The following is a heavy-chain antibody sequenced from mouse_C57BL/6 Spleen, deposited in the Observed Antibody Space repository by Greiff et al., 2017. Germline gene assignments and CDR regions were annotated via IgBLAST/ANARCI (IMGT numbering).Heavy chain of an antibody. D-gene: IGHD2-5*01. V-gene: IGHV1-55*01. CDR1: GYTFTSYW. CDR2: IYPGSGST. Sequence: VQLQQSGAELVKPGASVKMSCKASGYTFTSYWITWVKQRPGQGLEWIGDIYPGSGSTNYNEKFKSKATLTVDTSSSTAYMQLSSLTSEDSAVYYCARTDYSNFWFAYWGQGTLVTVSA. J-gene: IGHJ3*01. CDR3: ARTDYSNFWFAY.